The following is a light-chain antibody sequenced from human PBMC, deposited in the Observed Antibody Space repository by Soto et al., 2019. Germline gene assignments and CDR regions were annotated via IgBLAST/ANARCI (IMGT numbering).Light chain of an antibody. V-gene: IGLV2-8*01. CDR1: SSDVGAYKY. CDR2: EVT. J-gene: IGLJ3*02. Sequence: QYVLTQPPSASGSPGQSVTISCTGTSSDVGAYKYVSWYQQYPGKAPKLMIYEVTKRPSGVPDRFSGSKSGNMASLTVSGLQAEDEADYYCASYVGSDIWVFGGGTKLTVL. CDR3: ASYVGSDIWV.